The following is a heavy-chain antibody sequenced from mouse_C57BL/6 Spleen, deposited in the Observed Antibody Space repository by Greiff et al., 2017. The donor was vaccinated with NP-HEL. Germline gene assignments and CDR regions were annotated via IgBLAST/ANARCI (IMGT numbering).Heavy chain of an antibody. V-gene: IGHV1-55*01. Sequence: QVQLQQPGAELVKPGASVKMSCKASGYTFTSYWLTWVKQRPGQGLEWIGDIYPGSGSTNYNEKFKSKATLTVDTSSSTAYMQLSSLTSEDSAVYYCARYSYYSNYVGYFDVWGTGTTVTVSS. J-gene: IGHJ1*03. D-gene: IGHD2-5*01. CDR1: GYTFTSYW. CDR3: ARYSYYSNYVGYFDV. CDR2: IYPGSGST.